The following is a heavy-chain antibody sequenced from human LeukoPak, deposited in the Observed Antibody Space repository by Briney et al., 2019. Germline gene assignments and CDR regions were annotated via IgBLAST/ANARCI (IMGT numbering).Heavy chain of an antibody. CDR1: GGTFSSYA. V-gene: IGHV1-69*13. Sequence: ASVKVSCKASGGTFSSYAISWVRQAPGQGLEWMGGIIPIFGTANYAQKFQGRVTITADESTSTAYMELSSLRSEDTAVYYCARVGRSGYYHVFDYWGQGTLVTVSS. J-gene: IGHJ4*02. CDR2: IIPIFGTA. CDR3: ARVGRSGYYHVFDY. D-gene: IGHD3-22*01.